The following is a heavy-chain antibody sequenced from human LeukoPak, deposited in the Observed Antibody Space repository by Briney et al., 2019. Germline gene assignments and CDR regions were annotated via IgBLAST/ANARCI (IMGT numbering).Heavy chain of an antibody. D-gene: IGHD5-24*01. Sequence: GGSLRLSCAASGFTFSSYEMNWVRQAPGKGLEWVSYLSSSGSTIYYADSVKGRFTISRDNAKNSLYLQMNSLRAEDTAVYYCAREGGKMATISYYYYGMDVWGQGTTVTVSS. J-gene: IGHJ6*02. V-gene: IGHV3-48*03. CDR2: LSSSGSTI. CDR3: AREGGKMATISYYYYGMDV. CDR1: GFTFSSYE.